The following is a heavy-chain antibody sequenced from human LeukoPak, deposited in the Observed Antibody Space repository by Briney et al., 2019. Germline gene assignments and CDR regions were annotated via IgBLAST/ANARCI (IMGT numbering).Heavy chain of an antibody. V-gene: IGHV4-39*07. Sequence: PSETLSLTCSVSGGSIGSGRYYWAWIRQPPGKGLEWIGSIYNTWSTSYNPSLKSRVTMSVDTSKNQFSLRLSSVTAADTAVYYCARLKFYDSTGYSPGHCMDVWGKGTTVTVSS. D-gene: IGHD3-22*01. CDR1: GGSIGSGRYY. CDR3: ARLKFYDSTGYSPGHCMDV. J-gene: IGHJ6*03. CDR2: IYNTWST.